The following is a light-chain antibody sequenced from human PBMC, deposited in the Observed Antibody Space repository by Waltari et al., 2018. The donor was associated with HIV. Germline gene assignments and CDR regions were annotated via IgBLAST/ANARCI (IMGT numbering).Light chain of an antibody. CDR3: QAWGSSTSGV. Sequence: SYEVTQPHSVAVSPGQTASITCSGYELGDKYTCWYQQKPGQSPLLVIYQDNKRPSGIPERFSASSSGHAATLTISGTLPVDEADYYCQAWGSSTSGVFGRGTRLTVL. V-gene: IGLV3-1*01. CDR2: QDN. J-gene: IGLJ2*01. CDR1: ELGDKY.